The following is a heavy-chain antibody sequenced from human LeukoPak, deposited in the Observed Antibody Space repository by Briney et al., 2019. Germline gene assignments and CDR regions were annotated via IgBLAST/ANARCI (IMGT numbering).Heavy chain of an antibody. J-gene: IGHJ4*02. V-gene: IGHV3-7*03. CDR2: IKQDGSEK. CDR1: GFTFSSYW. CDR3: ARVVTPHGDYGGDYFDY. D-gene: IGHD4-23*01. Sequence: SGGSLRLSCAASGFTFSSYWMSWVRQAPGKGLEWVANIKQDGSEKYYVDSVKGRFTISRDNAKNSLYLQMNSLRAEDTAVYYCARVVTPHGDYGGDYFDYWGQGTLVTVSS.